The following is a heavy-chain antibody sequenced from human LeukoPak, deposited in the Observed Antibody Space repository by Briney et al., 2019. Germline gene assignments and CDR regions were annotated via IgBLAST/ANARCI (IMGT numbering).Heavy chain of an antibody. CDR3: ATDRGWRTSGYYLYYFEY. CDR2: IKHDGSEK. J-gene: IGHJ4*02. V-gene: IGHV3-7*01. D-gene: IGHD3-3*01. Sequence: GGSLRLSCAASGFIFTNYFMSWVRQAPGKGLEWVASIKHDGSEKYYVDSVRGRFTISRDNTMNSLYLQMSSLRAEDTAVYYCATDRGWRTSGYYLYYFEYWGQGTLVTFSS. CDR1: GFIFTNYF.